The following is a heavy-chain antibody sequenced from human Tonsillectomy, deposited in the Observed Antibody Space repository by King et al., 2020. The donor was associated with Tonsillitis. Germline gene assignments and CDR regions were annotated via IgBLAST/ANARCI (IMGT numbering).Heavy chain of an antibody. V-gene: IGHV3-30*02. J-gene: IGHJ4*02. D-gene: IGHD3-22*01. CDR2: IRYDGSNK. Sequence: QLVQSGGGVVQPGGSLRLSCAASGFTFSSYGMHWVRQAPGKGLEWVAFIRYDGSNKYYADSVKGRFTISRDNSKNTLYLQMNSLRAEDTAVYYCAKDYDSSVYYLDYWGQGTLVTVSS. CDR1: GFTFSSYG. CDR3: AKDYDSSVYYLDY.